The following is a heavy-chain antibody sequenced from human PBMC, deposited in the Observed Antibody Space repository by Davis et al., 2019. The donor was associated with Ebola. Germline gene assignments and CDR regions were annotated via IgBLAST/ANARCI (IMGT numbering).Heavy chain of an antibody. D-gene: IGHD4-23*01. CDR2: ISSSSSTI. J-gene: IGHJ6*04. V-gene: IGHV3-48*02. CDR3: ARDHTVVTLGVGYYYYGMDV. Sequence: PGGSLRLSCAASGFTFSSYSMNWVRQAPGKGLEWVSYISSSSSTIYYADSVKGRFTISRDNAKNSLYLQMNSLRDEDTAVYYCARDHTVVTLGVGYYYYGMDVWGKGTTVTVSS. CDR1: GFTFSSYS.